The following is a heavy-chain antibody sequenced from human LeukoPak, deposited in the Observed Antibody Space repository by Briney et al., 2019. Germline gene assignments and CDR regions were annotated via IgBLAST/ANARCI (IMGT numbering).Heavy chain of an antibody. V-gene: IGHV4-61*02. J-gene: IGHJ6*03. CDR3: ARDHRDYDILTGYYYYYYMDV. CDR1: GDSISSGSYY. Sequence: PSETLSLTCTVSGDSISSGSYYWSWIRQPAGKGLEWIGRIYTSGSTNYNPSLKSRVTISVDTSKNQFSLKLSSVTAADTAVYYCARDHRDYDILTGYYYYYYMDVWGKGTTVTISS. CDR2: IYTSGST. D-gene: IGHD3-9*01.